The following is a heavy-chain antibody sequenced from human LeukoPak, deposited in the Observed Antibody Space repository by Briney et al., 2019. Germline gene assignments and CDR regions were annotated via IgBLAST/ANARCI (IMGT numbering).Heavy chain of an antibody. V-gene: IGHV4-59*12. CDR1: AGSMNNYH. Sequence: SETLSLACTVSAGSMNNYHWSWIRQPAGQGLEWIGYIYYTGNTNYNPSLKSRVTISVDTSKNQFSLKLSSVTAADTAVYYCARGRKPRDLFDYWAQGTLVTVSS. D-gene: IGHD1-14*01. CDR3: ARGRKPRDLFDY. J-gene: IGHJ4*02. CDR2: IYYTGNT.